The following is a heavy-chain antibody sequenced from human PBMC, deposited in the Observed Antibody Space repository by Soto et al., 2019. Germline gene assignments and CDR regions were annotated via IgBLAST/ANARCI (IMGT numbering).Heavy chain of an antibody. V-gene: IGHV1-3*01. Sequence: ASVKVSCKASGYTFTSYAMHWVRQAPGQRLEWMEWINAGNGNTKYSQKFQGRVTITRDTSASTAYMELSSLRSEDTAVYYCARLENYYDSSGYPASDAFDIWGQGTMVTVSS. CDR1: GYTFTSYA. J-gene: IGHJ3*02. D-gene: IGHD3-22*01. CDR3: ARLENYYDSSGYPASDAFDI. CDR2: INAGNGNT.